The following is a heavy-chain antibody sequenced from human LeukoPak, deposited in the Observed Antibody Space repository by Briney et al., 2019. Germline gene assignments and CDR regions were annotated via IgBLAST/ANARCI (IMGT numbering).Heavy chain of an antibody. CDR1: GFNFASQW. Sequence: GGSLRLSCAASGFNFASQWMHWVRQTPGKGLVWVSRINSGGSGTSYADSVEGRFTISRDNAKNTLYLQMNSLRAEDTAVYYCARVYEGRPNYDFWSGYFYYYYYGMDVWGQGTTVTVSS. V-gene: IGHV3-74*01. J-gene: IGHJ6*02. CDR2: INSGGSGT. D-gene: IGHD3-3*01. CDR3: ARVYEGRPNYDFWSGYFYYYYYGMDV.